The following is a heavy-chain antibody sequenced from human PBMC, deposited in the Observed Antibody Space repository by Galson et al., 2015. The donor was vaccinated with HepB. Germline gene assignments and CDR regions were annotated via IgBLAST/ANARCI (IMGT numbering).Heavy chain of an antibody. CDR3: ARGGAQWPLDY. Sequence: SVKVSCKASGGTFSSHAISWVRQAPGQGLEWMGRIIPILGIANNAQKFQGRVTITADKSTSAAYMDLSSLRSEDTAVYYCARGGAQWPLDYWGQGTLVTVSS. J-gene: IGHJ4*02. CDR1: GGTFSSHA. CDR2: IIPILGIA. V-gene: IGHV1-69*04. D-gene: IGHD6-19*01.